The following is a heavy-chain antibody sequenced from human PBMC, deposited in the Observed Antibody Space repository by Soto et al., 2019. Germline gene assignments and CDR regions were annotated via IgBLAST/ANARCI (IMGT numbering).Heavy chain of an antibody. J-gene: IGHJ5*02. Sequence: EVQLVESGGGLVQPGGSLRLSCAASGFTFSSYSMNWVRQAPGKGLEWVSYISSSSSTIYYADSVKGRFTISRDNAKNSLYLQLNSRRAEDTAVYYCAREYSSGWNWFAPWGQGTLVTVSS. CDR3: AREYSSGWNWFAP. CDR1: GFTFSSYS. CDR2: ISSSSSTI. D-gene: IGHD6-19*01. V-gene: IGHV3-48*01.